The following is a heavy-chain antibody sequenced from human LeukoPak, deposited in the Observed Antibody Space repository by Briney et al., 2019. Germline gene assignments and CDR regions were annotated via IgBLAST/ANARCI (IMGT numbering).Heavy chain of an antibody. J-gene: IGHJ4*02. CDR3: AKGGVLRYFDWLLYIY. CDR1: GFTFSSYA. D-gene: IGHD3-9*01. Sequence: QSGGSLRLSCAASGFTFSSYAMSWVRQAPGKGLEWVSAISGSGGSTYYADSVKGRFTISRDNSKNTLYLQMNSLRAEDTAVYYCAKGGVLRYFDWLLYIYWGQGTLVTVSS. V-gene: IGHV3-23*01. CDR2: ISGSGGST.